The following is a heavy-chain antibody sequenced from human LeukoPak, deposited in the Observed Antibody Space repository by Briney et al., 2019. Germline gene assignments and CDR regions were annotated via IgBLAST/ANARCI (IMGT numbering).Heavy chain of an antibody. CDR1: GFNFMQYG. J-gene: IGHJ6*03. Sequence: GGSLRLSCVGSGFNFMQYGMMWVRQAPGKGLEWVSTIHPSGINTHHADSVKGRFTISRDNSKNTLYLQMNSLRAEDTALYYCAKDPRITKNYYYYYYMDVWGKGTTVTVSS. CDR2: IHPSGINT. V-gene: IGHV3-23*05. D-gene: IGHD3-3*01. CDR3: AKDPRITKNYYYYYYMDV.